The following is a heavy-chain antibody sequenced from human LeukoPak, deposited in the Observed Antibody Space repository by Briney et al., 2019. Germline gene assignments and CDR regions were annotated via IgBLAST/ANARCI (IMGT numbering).Heavy chain of an antibody. CDR2: MNPNSGNT. D-gene: IGHD6-13*01. J-gene: IGHJ4*02. CDR1: GYTFTSYD. Sequence: ASVKVSCKASGYTFTSYDINWLRQATGQGLEWMGWMNPNSGNTGYAQKFQGRVTMTRNTSISTAYMELSSLRSEDTAVYYCARAGIAATGNDYWGQGTLVTVSS. V-gene: IGHV1-8*01. CDR3: ARAGIAATGNDY.